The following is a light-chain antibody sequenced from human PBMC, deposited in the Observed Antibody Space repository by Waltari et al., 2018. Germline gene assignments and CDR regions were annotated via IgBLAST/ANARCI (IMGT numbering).Light chain of an antibody. Sequence: QSVLTQPPSASGTHGQRVTISCSGSSSNIGSNYVYWYQQLPGTAPKLLIYRNNQRPSGVPDRFSGSKSGTSASLAISGLRSEDEADYYCAAWDDSLSGHWVFGGGTKLTVI. CDR1: SSNIGSNY. V-gene: IGLV1-47*01. CDR2: RNN. J-gene: IGLJ3*02. CDR3: AAWDDSLSGHWV.